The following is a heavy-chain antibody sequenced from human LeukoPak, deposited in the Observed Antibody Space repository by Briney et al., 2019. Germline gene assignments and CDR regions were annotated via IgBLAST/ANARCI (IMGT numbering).Heavy chain of an antibody. V-gene: IGHV3-7*03. Sequence: GGSLRLSCAASGFTFSSYSMNWVHQAPGKGLEWVANIKPDGTTKFYVDSVKGRFTISRDNALNSLYLQMNSLGAEDTAIYYCARSIPYGTTWYGRSDYWGQGTLVTVSS. J-gene: IGHJ4*02. CDR2: IKPDGTTK. D-gene: IGHD6-13*01. CDR3: ARSIPYGTTWYGRSDY. CDR1: GFTFSSYS.